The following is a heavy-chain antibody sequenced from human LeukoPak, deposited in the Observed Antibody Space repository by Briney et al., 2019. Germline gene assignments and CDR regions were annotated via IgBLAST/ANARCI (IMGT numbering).Heavy chain of an antibody. CDR1: GGSVSSGSYF. V-gene: IGHV4-61*02. CDR2: VYTSGST. J-gene: IGHJ4*02. Sequence: SETLSLTCTVSGGSVSSGSYFWSWIRQPAGKGLEWIGRVYTSGSTNYNPSLKSRVTISVDTSKNQFSLKLSSVTAADTAVYYCARASYSYDINGWVPFDYWGQGTLVTVSS. D-gene: IGHD3-22*01. CDR3: ARASYSYDINGWVPFDY.